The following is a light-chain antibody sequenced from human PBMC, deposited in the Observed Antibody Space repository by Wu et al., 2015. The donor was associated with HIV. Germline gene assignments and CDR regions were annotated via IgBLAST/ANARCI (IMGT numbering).Light chain of an antibody. CDR2: AAS. CDR1: QGIGSW. V-gene: IGKV1-12*01. CDR3: QQSNSVPHT. J-gene: IGKJ2*01. Sequence: DIQMTQSPSSVYASVGDRVTITCRASQGIGSWLGWYQQKLGKAPKLLIYAASNLQSGVPSRFSGSGSGTDFTLTISSLQPEDFATYYCQQSNSVPHTFGQGTKLEMK.